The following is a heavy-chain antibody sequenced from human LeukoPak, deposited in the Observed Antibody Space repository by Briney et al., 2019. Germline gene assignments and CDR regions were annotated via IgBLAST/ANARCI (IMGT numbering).Heavy chain of an antibody. V-gene: IGHV3-49*03. J-gene: IGHJ3*01. CDR1: GFTFDAYA. Sequence: GGSLRLSCTASGFTFDAYAMSWFRQAPGKGLEWVGFIRSEAYGGTTEYAASVKGRFTISRDDSKNTLYLQMNSLKTEDTAVYYCLWGGVVRGVIGAFDLWGQGTMVTVSS. CDR3: LWGGVVRGVIGAFDL. D-gene: IGHD3-10*01. CDR2: IRSEAYGGTT.